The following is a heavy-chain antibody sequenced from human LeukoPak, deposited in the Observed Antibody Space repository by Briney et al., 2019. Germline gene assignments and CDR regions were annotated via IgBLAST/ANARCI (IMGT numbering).Heavy chain of an antibody. D-gene: IGHD1-26*01. Sequence: GASVKVSCKASGYTFTGYYMHWVRQAPGQGLEWMGWINPNSGGTNYAQKFQGRVTMTRDTSISTAYMELSRLRSDDTAVYYCARVQWELLPDFDYWGQGTLVTVSS. CDR1: GYTFTGYY. CDR2: INPNSGGT. V-gene: IGHV1-2*02. CDR3: ARVQWELLPDFDY. J-gene: IGHJ4*02.